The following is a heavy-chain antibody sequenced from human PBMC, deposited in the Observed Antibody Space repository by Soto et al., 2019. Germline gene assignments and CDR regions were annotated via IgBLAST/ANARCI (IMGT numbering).Heavy chain of an antibody. Sequence: ASVKVSFKASGYPFNFYGITLVRQAPGQGLEWMGWISGFNGNTNYAADLQGRVTMTTDTSTSTAYMELRGLRSDDTAVYYCARIGVSSGHESPDFDSWGQGTLVTVSS. CDR3: ARIGVSSGHESPDFDS. CDR1: GYPFNFYG. D-gene: IGHD3-16*01. V-gene: IGHV1-18*01. CDR2: ISGFNGNT. J-gene: IGHJ4*02.